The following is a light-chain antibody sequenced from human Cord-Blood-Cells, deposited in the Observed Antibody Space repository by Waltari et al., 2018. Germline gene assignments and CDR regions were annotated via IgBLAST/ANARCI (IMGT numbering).Light chain of an antibody. V-gene: IGLV2-11*01. Sequence: QSALTQPRSVSGSPGQSVTISCTGTSSDVGGYNYVSWYQQHPGKAPKLMFYDVSKRPPGVPDRFGGSKSCHTASLTISWPQAEGEARYYCCSYAGSYTWVFGGGTKLTVL. CDR2: DVS. CDR1: SSDVGGYNY. CDR3: CSYAGSYTWV. J-gene: IGLJ3*02.